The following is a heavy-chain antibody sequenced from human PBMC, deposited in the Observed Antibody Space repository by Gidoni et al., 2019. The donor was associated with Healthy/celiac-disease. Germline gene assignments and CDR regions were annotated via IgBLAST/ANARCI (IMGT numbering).Heavy chain of an antibody. V-gene: IGHV4-4*02. D-gene: IGHD4-17*01. J-gene: IGHJ4*02. CDR1: GGSISSSNW. CDR2: IYHSGST. CDR3: AAEQDYGDYGRFDY. Sequence: QVQLQESGPGLVKPSGTLSLTCAVSGGSISSSNWWSWVRQPPGKGLEWIGGIYHSGSTNYNPSLKSRVTISVDKSKNQFSLKLSSVTAADTAVYYCAAEQDYGDYGRFDYWGQGTLVTVSS.